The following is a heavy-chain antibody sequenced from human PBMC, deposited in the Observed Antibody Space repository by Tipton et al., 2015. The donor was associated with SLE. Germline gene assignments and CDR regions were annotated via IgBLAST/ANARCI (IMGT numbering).Heavy chain of an antibody. CDR2: ISWNGRSI. J-gene: IGHJ4*02. CDR1: GFTFEDFA. Sequence: SLRLSCAASGFTFEDFAMHWVRQAPGKGLEWVSGISWNGRSIGYADSVKGRFTISRDNSKNTLYLQMNSLRAEDTAVYYCAREGLSGYEQGLDYWGQGTLVTVSS. CDR3: AREGLSGYEQGLDY. V-gene: IGHV3-9*01. D-gene: IGHD5-12*01.